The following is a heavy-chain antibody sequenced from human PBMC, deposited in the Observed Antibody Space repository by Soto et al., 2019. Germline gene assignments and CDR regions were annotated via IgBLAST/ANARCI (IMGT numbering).Heavy chain of an antibody. CDR2: MNPNSGNT. D-gene: IGHD3-9*01. CDR3: ARGSDILTGYFYGMDV. CDR1: GYTFTSYD. V-gene: IGHV1-8*01. Sequence: QVQLVQSGAEVKKTGASVKVSCKASGYTFTSYDINWVRQATGQGLEWMGWMNPNSGNTGYAQKFQGRVTMTRNTSISTAYMELSSLRSEDTAVYYCARGSDILTGYFYGMDVWGQGTTVTVSS. J-gene: IGHJ6*02.